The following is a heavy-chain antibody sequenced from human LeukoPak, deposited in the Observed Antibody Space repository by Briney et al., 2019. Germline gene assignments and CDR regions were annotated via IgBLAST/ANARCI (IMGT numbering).Heavy chain of an antibody. J-gene: IGHJ4*02. V-gene: IGHV4-34*01. CDR3: ARDLSTKYSSDY. D-gene: IGHD2/OR15-2a*01. Sequence: SETLSLTCAVYGGSFSGYYWSWIRQPPGKGLEWIGEINHSGSTNYNPSLTSLKSRVTISVDTSKNQFSLKLSSVTAADTALYYCARDLSTKYSSDYWGQGTLVTVSS. CDR1: GGSFSGYY. CDR2: INHSGST.